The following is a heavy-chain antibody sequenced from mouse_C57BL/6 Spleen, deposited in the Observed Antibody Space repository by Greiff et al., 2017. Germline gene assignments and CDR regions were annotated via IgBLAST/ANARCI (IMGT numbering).Heavy chain of an antibody. J-gene: IGHJ3*01. D-gene: IGHD2-2*01. Sequence: EVKLMESGGGLVQPKGSLKLSCAASGFTFNTYAMHWVRQAPGKGLEWVARIRSKSSNYATYYADSVKDRFTISRDDSQSMLYLQMNNPKTEDTAMYCWGGGEDYYVYDAGFAYWGKGTLVTVSA. V-gene: IGHV10-3*01. CDR3: GGGEDYYVYDAGFAY. CDR2: IRSKSSNYAT. CDR1: GFTFNTYA.